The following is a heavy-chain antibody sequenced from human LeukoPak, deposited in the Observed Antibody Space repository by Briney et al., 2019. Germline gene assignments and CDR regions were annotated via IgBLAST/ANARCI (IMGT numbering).Heavy chain of an antibody. D-gene: IGHD2-2*01. CDR1: GGSISSGSYY. CDR3: ARARRTYCSSTSCYLYAFDI. CDR2: IYTSGST. V-gene: IGHV4-61*02. J-gene: IGHJ3*02. Sequence: SETLSLTCTVSGGSISSGSYYWSWIRQPAGKGLEWIGRIYTSGSTNYNPSLKRRVTISVDTSKNQFSLKLSSVTAADTAVYYCARARRTYCSSTSCYLYAFDIWGQGTMVTVSS.